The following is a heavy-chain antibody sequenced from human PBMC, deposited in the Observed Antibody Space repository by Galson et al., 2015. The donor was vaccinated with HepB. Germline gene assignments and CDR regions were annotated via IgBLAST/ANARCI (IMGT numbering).Heavy chain of an antibody. CDR3: ARVETYYDFWSGYRTPGWFDP. J-gene: IGHJ5*02. CDR1: GFTFSSYA. V-gene: IGHV3-30-3*01. D-gene: IGHD3-3*01. CDR2: ISYDGSNK. Sequence: SLRLSCAASGFTFSSYAMHWVRQAPGKGLEWVAVISYDGSNKYYADSVKGRFTISRDNSKNTLYLQMNSLRAEDTAVYYCARVETYYDFWSGYRTPGWFDPWGQGTLVTVSS.